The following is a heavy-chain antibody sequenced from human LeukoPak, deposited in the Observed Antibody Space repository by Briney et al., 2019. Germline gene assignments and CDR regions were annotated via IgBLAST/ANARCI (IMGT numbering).Heavy chain of an antibody. CDR2: ISYDGSNK. D-gene: IGHD2-8*01. V-gene: IGHV3-30*03. Sequence: GGSLRLSCAASGFTFSDYYMSWIRQAPGKGLEWVAVISYDGSNKYYADSVKGRFTISRDNSKNTLYLQMNSLRAEDTAVYYCARDDCTNGVCLTSYFDYWGQGTLVTVSS. J-gene: IGHJ4*02. CDR1: GFTFSDYY. CDR3: ARDDCTNGVCLTSYFDY.